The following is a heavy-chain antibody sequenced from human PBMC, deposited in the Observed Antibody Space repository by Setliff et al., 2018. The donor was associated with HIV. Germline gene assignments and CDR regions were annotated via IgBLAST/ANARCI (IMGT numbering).Heavy chain of an antibody. Sequence: ASVKVSCKASGYTFTGYYMHWVRQAPGQGLEWMAWINPNSGDTNYAPMFQGRVTMTRDTSITTAYMELSSLKSDDTAMYYCARNVPGIVPRRVGFDPWGQGTLVTVSS. CDR3: ARNVPGIVPRRVGFDP. D-gene: IGHD1-26*01. CDR1: GYTFTGYY. CDR2: INPNSGDT. V-gene: IGHV1-2*02. J-gene: IGHJ5*02.